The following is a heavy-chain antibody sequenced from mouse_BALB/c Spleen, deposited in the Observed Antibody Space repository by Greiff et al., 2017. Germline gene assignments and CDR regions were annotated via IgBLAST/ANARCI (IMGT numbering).Heavy chain of an antibody. V-gene: IGHV3-2*02. CDR1: GYSITSDYA. D-gene: IGHD2-4*01. Sequence: EVKLVESGPGLVKPSQSLSLTCTVTGYSITSDYAWNWIRQFPGNKLEWMGYISYSGSTSYNPSLKSRISITRDTSKNQFFLQLNSVTTEDTATYYCARLDYDDGDYAMDYWGQGTSVTVSS. J-gene: IGHJ4*01. CDR2: ISYSGST. CDR3: ARLDYDDGDYAMDY.